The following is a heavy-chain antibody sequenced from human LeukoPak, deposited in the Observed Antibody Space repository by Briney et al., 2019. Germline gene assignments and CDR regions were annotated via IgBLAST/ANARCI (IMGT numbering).Heavy chain of an antibody. CDR2: IIPMFVTP. CDR1: GGTFSSYA. CDR3: ARGQRPTDITIFLTPYYYHMDV. V-gene: IGHV1-69*05. D-gene: IGHD3-10*01. Sequence: SVKVSCKASGGTFSSYAVTWVRQAPGQGLEWMGQIIPMFVTPIYAQKFQGRVSITRDESTSSAYMELRSLRFEDTAVYYCARGQRPTDITIFLTPYYYHMDVWGRGTTVTVS. J-gene: IGHJ6*03.